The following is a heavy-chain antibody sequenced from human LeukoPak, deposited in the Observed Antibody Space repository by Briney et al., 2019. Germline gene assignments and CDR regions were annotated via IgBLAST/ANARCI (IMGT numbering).Heavy chain of an antibody. Sequence: PSETLSLTCAVYGGSFSGYYWSWIRQPPGKGLEWIGEINHSGSTNYNPSLKSRVTISVDTSENQFSLKLSSVTAADTAVYYCAFGIAVAAWKKFDYWGQGTLVTVSS. V-gene: IGHV4-34*01. J-gene: IGHJ4*02. D-gene: IGHD6-19*01. CDR3: AFGIAVAAWKKFDY. CDR1: GGSFSGYY. CDR2: INHSGST.